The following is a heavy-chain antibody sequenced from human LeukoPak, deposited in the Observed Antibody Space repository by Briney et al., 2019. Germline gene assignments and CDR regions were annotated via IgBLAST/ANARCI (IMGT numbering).Heavy chain of an antibody. J-gene: IGHJ4*02. CDR2: ISSSGST. V-gene: IGHV4-61*02. CDR3: ARTRYYYNSRSYGAPYYFDY. Sequence: KPSETLSLTCTVSGDSISSGDYYWSWIRQPAGKGLEWIGRISSSGSTNYNPSLKSRVTISVDTSKNQFSLKLSSVTAADTAVYYCARTRYYYNSRSYGAPYYFDYWGQGTLVTVSS. CDR1: GDSISSGDYY. D-gene: IGHD3-10*01.